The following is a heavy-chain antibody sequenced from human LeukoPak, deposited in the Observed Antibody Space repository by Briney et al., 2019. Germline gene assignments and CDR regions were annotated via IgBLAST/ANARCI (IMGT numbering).Heavy chain of an antibody. Sequence: SETLSLTCTVSGGSISSSSYYWDWIRQPPGKGLEWIGNLYDSGSTHYNPSLRSRVTISADTSKNQFSLKLSSVTAADTAVYYCARHTRPGYSGYENAFDTWGQGTMVTVSS. J-gene: IGHJ3*02. CDR1: GGSISSSSYY. D-gene: IGHD5-12*01. CDR3: ARHTRPGYSGYENAFDT. CDR2: LYDSGST. V-gene: IGHV4-39*01.